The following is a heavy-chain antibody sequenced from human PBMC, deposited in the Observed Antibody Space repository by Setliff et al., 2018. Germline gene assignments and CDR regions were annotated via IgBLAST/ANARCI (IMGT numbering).Heavy chain of an antibody. CDR2: INSGGSLI. Sequence: GWSLRLSCAASGFTFSNYEMSWVRQAPGKGLEWVSYINSGGSLIYYADSVKGRFTISRDNAKSSLYLQMNSLRAEDTAVYYCARDLIRGAPNWFDPWGQGTLVTVSS. V-gene: IGHV3-48*03. CDR3: ARDLIRGAPNWFDP. D-gene: IGHD3-10*01. J-gene: IGHJ5*02. CDR1: GFTFSNYE.